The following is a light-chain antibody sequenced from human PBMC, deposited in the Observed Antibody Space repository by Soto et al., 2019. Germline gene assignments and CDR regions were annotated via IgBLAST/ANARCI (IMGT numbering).Light chain of an antibody. Sequence: QAVVTQPPSASGTPGQRVTISCSGSSSNIGSNFVYWYQQVPGTAPKLLIYSNNQRPSGVPDRFSGSKSGTSASLAISGLRSEDEADYYCAAWDDSLSGRLFGGGTKLTVL. V-gene: IGLV1-47*02. CDR1: SSNIGSNF. CDR3: AAWDDSLSGRL. CDR2: SNN. J-gene: IGLJ2*01.